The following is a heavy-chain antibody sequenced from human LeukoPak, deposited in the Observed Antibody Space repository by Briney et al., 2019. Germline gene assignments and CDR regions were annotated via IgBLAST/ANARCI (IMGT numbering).Heavy chain of an antibody. CDR1: GYSISSGYY. CDR3: ARESYCSGGSCYWSVY. J-gene: IGHJ4*02. CDR2: IYHSGST. D-gene: IGHD2-15*01. V-gene: IGHV4-38-2*02. Sequence: SETLSLTCTVSGYSISSGYYWGWIRQPPGKGLEWIGSIYHSGSTYYNPSLKSRVTISVDTSKNQFSLKLSSVTAADTAVYYCARESYCSGGSCYWSVYWGQGTLVTVSS.